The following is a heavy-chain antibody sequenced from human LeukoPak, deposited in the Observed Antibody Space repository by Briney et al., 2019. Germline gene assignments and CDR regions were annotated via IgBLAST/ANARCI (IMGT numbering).Heavy chain of an antibody. CDR2: IYYSGTT. J-gene: IGHJ4*02. D-gene: IGHD3-22*01. Sequence: SETLSLTCTVSGGSVSSGTYYWTWIRQPPGKRLEWIGYIYYSGTTIYNPSLKSRVTISVDTSENQFSLRLYSVTAADTAVYYCARETGRYYYDSSGSFDYWGQGTLVTVSS. CDR3: ARETGRYYYDSSGSFDY. CDR1: GGSVSSGTYY. V-gene: IGHV4-61*01.